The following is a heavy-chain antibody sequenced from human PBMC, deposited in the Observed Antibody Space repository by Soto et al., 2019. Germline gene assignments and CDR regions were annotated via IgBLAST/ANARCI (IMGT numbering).Heavy chain of an antibody. CDR1: GFTFSSYA. J-gene: IGHJ6*02. CDR2: ISGSGGST. D-gene: IGHD2-8*01. Sequence: EVQLLESGGGLVQPGGSLRLSCAASGFTFSSYAMSWVRQAPGKGLEWVSAISGSGGSTYYADSVKGRFTISRDNSKNTLYLQMNSLRAEDTAVYYCAKVVRSMQRVRYYYYSMDVWGQGTTVTVSS. CDR3: AKVVRSMQRVRYYYYSMDV. V-gene: IGHV3-23*01.